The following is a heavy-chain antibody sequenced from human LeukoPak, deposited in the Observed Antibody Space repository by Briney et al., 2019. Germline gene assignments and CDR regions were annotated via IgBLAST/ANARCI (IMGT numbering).Heavy chain of an antibody. D-gene: IGHD6-19*01. Sequence: GASVKVSCKASGYTFTGYYMHWVRQAPGQGLEWMGWINPNSGGTNYAQKFQGRVTMTRDTSISTAYMELSRLRSDDTAAYYCARQAVAGTTGYYYYYMDVWGKGTTVTVSS. CDR2: INPNSGGT. J-gene: IGHJ6*03. CDR1: GYTFTGYY. CDR3: ARQAVAGTTGYYYYYMDV. V-gene: IGHV1-2*02.